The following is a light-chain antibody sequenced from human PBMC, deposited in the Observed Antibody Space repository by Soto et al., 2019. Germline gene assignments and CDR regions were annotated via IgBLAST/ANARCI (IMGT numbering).Light chain of an antibody. CDR2: KAS. Sequence: DLQMTQSPSTLSASVGDRVTITCRASQSISSWLAWYQQKPGKAPKLLIYKASSLESGVPSRFSGSGSGTEFTLTISSLQPDDFATYYCQKYNSYRWTFGQGTKVEIK. J-gene: IGKJ1*01. V-gene: IGKV1-5*03. CDR1: QSISSW. CDR3: QKYNSYRWT.